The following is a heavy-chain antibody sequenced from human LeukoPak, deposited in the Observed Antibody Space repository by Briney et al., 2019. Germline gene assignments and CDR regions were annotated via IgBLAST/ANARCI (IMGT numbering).Heavy chain of an antibody. Sequence: PGGSLRLSCAASGFTFSSYGMEWVRQVPGKGLEWVAFILNDGTTKYYADSVKGRFTISRDNSRNTLYMRMNSLRAGDTAVYYCAKSGRDSSTDYFDYWGQGTLVTVSS. CDR1: GFTFSSYG. CDR3: AKSGRDSSTDYFDY. D-gene: IGHD2-2*01. J-gene: IGHJ4*02. CDR2: ILNDGTTK. V-gene: IGHV3-30*02.